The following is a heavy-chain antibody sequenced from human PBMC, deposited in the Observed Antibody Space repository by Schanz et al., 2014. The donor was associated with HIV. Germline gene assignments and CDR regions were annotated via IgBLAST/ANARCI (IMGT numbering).Heavy chain of an antibody. Sequence: EVQLVESGGGLVKPGGSLRLSCAASGFTFRSYSMNWVRQAPGKGLEWVSSISSGNSYIYYADSVKGRFTISRDDAKSSLFLQMNSLRAEDTAVYYCARGDAALGDYWGQGTLVTVSP. CDR2: ISSGNSYI. D-gene: IGHD5-18*01. J-gene: IGHJ4*02. CDR3: ARGDAALGDY. CDR1: GFTFRSYS. V-gene: IGHV3-21*01.